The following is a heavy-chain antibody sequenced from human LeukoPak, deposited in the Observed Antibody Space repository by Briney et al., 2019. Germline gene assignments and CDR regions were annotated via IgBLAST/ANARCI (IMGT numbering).Heavy chain of an antibody. Sequence: SETLSLTCTVSGGSISSSSYYWGWIRQPPGKGLEWIGSIYYSGSTYYNPSLKSRVTISVDTSKNQFSLKLSSVTAADTAVYYCARDWAMVRGVIIDPPFDYWGQGTLVTVS. J-gene: IGHJ4*02. CDR1: GGSISSSSYY. CDR2: IYYSGST. CDR3: ARDWAMVRGVIIDPPFDY. V-gene: IGHV4-39*07. D-gene: IGHD3-10*01.